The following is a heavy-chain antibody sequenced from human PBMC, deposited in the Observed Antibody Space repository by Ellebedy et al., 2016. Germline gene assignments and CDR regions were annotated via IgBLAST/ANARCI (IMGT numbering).Heavy chain of an antibody. CDR2: INGDGSST. V-gene: IGHV3-74*03. D-gene: IGHD2-2*01. CDR3: ASHSSSVGGST. CDR1: GFTFSNYW. J-gene: IGHJ5*02. Sequence: HTGGSLRLSCAASGFTFSNYWMYWVRQTPGKGLVLVSLINGDGSSTTYADSVKGRFTISRDNAKNTLYLQMNSLRAEDSAVYYCASHSSSVGGSTWGQGTLVTVSS.